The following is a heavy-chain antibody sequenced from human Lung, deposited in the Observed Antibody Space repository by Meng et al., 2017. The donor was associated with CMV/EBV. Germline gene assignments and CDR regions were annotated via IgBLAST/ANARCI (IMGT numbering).Heavy chain of an antibody. CDR3: AKDSLKYDCSGVSCYLDAFDI. CDR2: IYCGGSST. D-gene: IGHD2-15*01. V-gene: IGHV3-23*03. J-gene: IGHJ3*02. CDR1: GFTFSSYA. Sequence: GGSXRLXCAASGFTFSSYAMSWVRQAPGKGLEWVSVIYCGGSSTYYADSVKGRFTISRDNSMNTLYLQMNSLRAEDTAVYYCAKDSLKYDCSGVSCYLDAFDIWXQGTXVTVSS.